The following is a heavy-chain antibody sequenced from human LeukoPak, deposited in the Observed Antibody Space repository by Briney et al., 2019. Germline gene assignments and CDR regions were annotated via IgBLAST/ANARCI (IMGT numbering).Heavy chain of an antibody. V-gene: IGHV4-34*01. CDR3: ARGDYYDILTGYRGLDY. Sequence: SETLSLTCAVYGGSFSGYYWSWIRQPPGKGLEWIGEINHSGSTNYNPSPKSRVTISVDTSKNQFSLKLSSVTAADTAVYYCARGDYYDILTGYRGLDYWGQGTLVTVSS. CDR1: GGSFSGYY. D-gene: IGHD3-9*01. J-gene: IGHJ4*02. CDR2: INHSGST.